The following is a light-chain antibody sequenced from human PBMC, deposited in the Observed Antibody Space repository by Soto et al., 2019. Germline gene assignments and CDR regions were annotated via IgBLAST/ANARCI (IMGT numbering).Light chain of an antibody. CDR3: QVWDSSSDPRCV. CDR2: YDS. J-gene: IGLJ1*01. Sequence: SYELTQPPSVSVAPGKTARITCGGNNIGSKSVHWYQQKPGQAPVLVIYYDSDRPSGIPERFSGSNSGNTATLTISRVEAGDEADYYCQVWDSSSDPRCVFGTGTKVTV. CDR1: NIGSKS. V-gene: IGLV3-21*04.